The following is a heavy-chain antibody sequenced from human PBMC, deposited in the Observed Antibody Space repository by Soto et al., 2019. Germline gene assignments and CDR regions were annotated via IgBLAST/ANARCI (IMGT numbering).Heavy chain of an antibody. CDR1: GYTFTYYA. Sequence: QAQLVQSGAEVKKPGASVKVSCKASGYTFTYYAIYWVRQAPGQRLEWMGWISTGNGNTKYSQKCQGRVTINRDTSASTVYIELSSLRSDDTAVYYCARANIVSRMGAFDIWGQGTVVTVSS. CDR2: ISTGNGNT. V-gene: IGHV1-3*04. J-gene: IGHJ3*02. CDR3: ARANIVSRMGAFDI. D-gene: IGHD5-12*01.